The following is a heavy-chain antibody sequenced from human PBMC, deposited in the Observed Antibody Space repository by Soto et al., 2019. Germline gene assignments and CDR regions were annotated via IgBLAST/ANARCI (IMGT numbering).Heavy chain of an antibody. CDR1: GYSFPTFW. CDR2: IYPRDDEP. V-gene: IGHV5-51*01. D-gene: IGHD6-19*01. Sequence: ESPMIPCKLSGYSFPTFWIEWVPAIPGEGIELLGSIYPRDDEPRYSLSFQGQVTISADNSISTASLQWSSLHAANTATYHCARQHPLDSNGCQSWGRGKEAPVSA. CDR3: ARQHPLDSNGCQS. J-gene: IGHJ4*02.